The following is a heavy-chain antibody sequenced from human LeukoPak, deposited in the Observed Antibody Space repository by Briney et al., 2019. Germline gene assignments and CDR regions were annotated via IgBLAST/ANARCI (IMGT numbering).Heavy chain of an antibody. CDR3: ARDKVAGVGALDY. V-gene: IGHV1-2*02. CDR2: INPNSGGT. Sequence: GASVKVSCKASGNTFTGYYIYWVRQAPGQGLEWMGRINPNSGGTNYAQKFQGRVTMTTDTSISTAYMELSRLRSDDTAVYYCARDKVAGVGALDYWGQGTLVTVSS. D-gene: IGHD3-16*01. J-gene: IGHJ4*02. CDR1: GNTFTGYY.